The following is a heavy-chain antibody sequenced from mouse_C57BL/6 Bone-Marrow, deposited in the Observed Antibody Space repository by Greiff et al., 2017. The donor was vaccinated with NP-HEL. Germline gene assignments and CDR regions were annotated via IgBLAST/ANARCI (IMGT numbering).Heavy chain of an antibody. Sequence: QVQLQQPGAELVKPGASVKMSCKASGYTFTSYWITWVKQRPGQGLEWIGDIYPGSGSTNYNEKFKSKATLTVVTSSSTAYMQLSSLTSEDSAVYYCSREVLTFYYAMDYWGQGTSVTVSS. CDR2: IYPGSGST. CDR3: SREVLTFYYAMDY. D-gene: IGHD2-14*01. CDR1: GYTFTSYW. V-gene: IGHV1-55*01. J-gene: IGHJ4*01.